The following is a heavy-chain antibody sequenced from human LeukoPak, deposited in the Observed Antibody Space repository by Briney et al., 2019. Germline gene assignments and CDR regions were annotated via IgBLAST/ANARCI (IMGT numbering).Heavy chain of an antibody. CDR3: ARQGAFYRGYIRGYYYMAV. D-gene: IGHD5-12*01. Sequence: PSETLSLTCAVSGGSFSNYYWIWIRQSPGKGLEWIGQINNSGSANYNPSLKSRITISVDNSKNQSSLQLDSVTAADTAVYYCARQGAFYRGYIRGYYYMAV. V-gene: IGHV4-34*01. CDR1: GGSFSNYY. CDR2: INNSGSA. J-gene: IGHJ6*03.